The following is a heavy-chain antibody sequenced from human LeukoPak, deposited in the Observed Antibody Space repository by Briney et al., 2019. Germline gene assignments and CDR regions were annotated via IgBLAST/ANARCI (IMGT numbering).Heavy chain of an antibody. Sequence: GGPLRLSCAASGFTFSNFAMHWVRQAPGKGLEYVSAISRNGGSTFYANSVKGRFTISRDSSENTLYLQMGSLRAEDMAVYYCARGPYGDPSYYFDYWGQGTLVTVSS. D-gene: IGHD4-17*01. CDR3: ARGPYGDPSYYFDY. CDR1: GFTFSNFA. J-gene: IGHJ4*02. CDR2: ISRNGGST. V-gene: IGHV3-64*01.